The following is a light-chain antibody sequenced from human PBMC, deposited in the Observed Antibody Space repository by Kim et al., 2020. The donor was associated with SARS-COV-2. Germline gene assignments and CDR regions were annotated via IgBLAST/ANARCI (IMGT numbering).Light chain of an antibody. CDR3: QQYNSFPAT. J-gene: IGKJ2*01. Sequence: SAAVGDRATITCRASEGISSWLAWNQQKPGKAPTLLIYRTSTLESGVPSTFSGSGSGTEFTLTISSLQPEDFATYYCQQYNSFPATFGQGTKLEI. V-gene: IGKV1-5*03. CDR2: RTS. CDR1: EGISSW.